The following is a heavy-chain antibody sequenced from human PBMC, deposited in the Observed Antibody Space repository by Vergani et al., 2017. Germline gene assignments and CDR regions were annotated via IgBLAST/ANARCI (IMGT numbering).Heavy chain of an antibody. Sequence: QVQLQQWGAGLLKPSETLSLTCAVYGGSFSGYYWSWIRQPAGKGLEWLGRVHTDGTAYYNPSLRTRVRLSADLSQSQFSLKMTSLTAADTAVYFCARDQWDDDGPRGWFAPWGQGILVTVSS. CDR1: GGSFSGYY. J-gene: IGHJ5*02. CDR3: ARDQWDDDGPRGWFAP. V-gene: IGHV4-59*10. CDR2: VHTDGTA. D-gene: IGHD5-24*01.